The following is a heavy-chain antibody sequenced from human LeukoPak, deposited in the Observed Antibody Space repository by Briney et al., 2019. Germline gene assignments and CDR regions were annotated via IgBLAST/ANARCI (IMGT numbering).Heavy chain of an antibody. CDR2: IYYSGST. D-gene: IGHD5-24*01. Sequence: MASETLSLTCSVSGGSISSFYWSWIRQPPGKGLEWIGYIYYSGSTNYNPSLKSRVTISVDTSKNQFSLKLSSVTAADTAVYYCARLQTLDGYNYWGQGTLVTVSP. CDR1: GGSISSFY. J-gene: IGHJ4*02. V-gene: IGHV4-59*08. CDR3: ARLQTLDGYNY.